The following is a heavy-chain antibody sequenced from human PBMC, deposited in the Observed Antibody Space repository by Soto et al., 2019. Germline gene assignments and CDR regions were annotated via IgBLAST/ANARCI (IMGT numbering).Heavy chain of an antibody. CDR2: IIPIFGTA. CDR1: GGTFSSYA. CDR3: ARAGYCGGDCYSDYYYYYGMDV. V-gene: IGHV1-69*13. J-gene: IGHJ6*02. Sequence: SVKVSCKASGGTFSSYAISWVRQAPGQGLEWMGGIIPIFGTANYAQKFQGRVTITADESTSTAYMELSSLRSEDTAVYYCARAGYCGGDCYSDYYYYYGMDVWGQGTTVTVSS. D-gene: IGHD2-21*02.